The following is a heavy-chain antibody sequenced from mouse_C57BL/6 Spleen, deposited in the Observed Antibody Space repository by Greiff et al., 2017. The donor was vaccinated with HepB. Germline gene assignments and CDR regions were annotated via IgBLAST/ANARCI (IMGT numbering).Heavy chain of an antibody. D-gene: IGHD1-1*01. Sequence: DVMLVESGGDLVKPGGSLKLSCAASGFTFSSYGMSWVRQTPDKRLEWVATISSGGSYTYYPDSVKGRFTISRDNAKNTLYLQMSSLKSEDTAMYYCARRYYGSSLWYFDYWGQGTTLTVSS. CDR2: ISSGGSYT. V-gene: IGHV5-6*02. CDR3: ARRYYGSSLWYFDY. CDR1: GFTFSSYG. J-gene: IGHJ2*01.